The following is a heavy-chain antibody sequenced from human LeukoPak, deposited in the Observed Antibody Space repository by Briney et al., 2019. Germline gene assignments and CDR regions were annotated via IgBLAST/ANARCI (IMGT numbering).Heavy chain of an antibody. J-gene: IGHJ5*02. CDR2: ISSSGSTI. V-gene: IGHV3-48*03. D-gene: IGHD3-22*01. CDR3: ARALGNYYDSSGLDP. Sequence: GGSLRLSCAASGFTFSSYEMNWVRQAPGKGLEWVSYISSSGSTIYYADSVKGRFTISRDNAKNSLYLQMNSLRAEDTAVYYCARALGNYYDSSGLDPWGQGTLVTVSS. CDR1: GFTFSSYE.